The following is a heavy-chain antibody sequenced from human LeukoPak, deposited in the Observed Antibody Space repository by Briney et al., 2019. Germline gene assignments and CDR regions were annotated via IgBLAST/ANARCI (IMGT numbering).Heavy chain of an antibody. CDR1: GYTFTSYG. D-gene: IGHD3-10*01. Sequence: GASVKVSCKASGYTFTSYGISWVRQAPGQGLEWMGWISAYNGNTNYAQKLQGRVTMTTDTSTSTAYMELRSLRSDDTAVYYCARVALWFGDPTGAFDIWGQGTMVTVSS. CDR3: ARVALWFGDPTGAFDI. CDR2: ISAYNGNT. J-gene: IGHJ3*02. V-gene: IGHV1-18*01.